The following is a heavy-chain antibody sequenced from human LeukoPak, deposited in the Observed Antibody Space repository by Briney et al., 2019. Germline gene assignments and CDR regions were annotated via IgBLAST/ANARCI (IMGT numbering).Heavy chain of an antibody. CDR3: ARHGGYHSPIDY. CDR2: IYYSGST. CDR1: GGSISSYY. J-gene: IGHJ4*02. D-gene: IGHD3-22*01. Sequence: SETLSLTCTVSGGSISSYYWSWIRQPPGKGLEWIGYIYYSGSTDYNPSLKSRVSISVDTSKNQFSLKLSSVTAADTAVYYCARHGGYHSPIDYWGQGTLVTVSS. V-gene: IGHV4-59*08.